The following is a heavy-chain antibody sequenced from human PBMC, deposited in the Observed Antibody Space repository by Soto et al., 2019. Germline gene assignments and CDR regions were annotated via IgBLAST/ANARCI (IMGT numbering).Heavy chain of an antibody. D-gene: IGHD3-22*01. CDR3: ANVYYDSSGYTYDAFDI. CDR1: GFNFDDYA. Sequence: SLKISCAASGFNFDDYAMHWVRQIPGKGLEWVSGISWESGSIGYADSVKGRFTISRDNSKNTLYLQMNSLRAEDTAVYYCANVYYDSSGYTYDAFDIWGQGTMVTVSS. V-gene: IGHV3-9*01. CDR2: ISWESGSI. J-gene: IGHJ3*02.